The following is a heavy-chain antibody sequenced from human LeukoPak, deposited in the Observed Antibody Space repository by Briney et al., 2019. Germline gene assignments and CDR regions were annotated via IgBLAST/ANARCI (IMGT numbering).Heavy chain of an antibody. CDR1: GGSFSGYY. D-gene: IGHD3-10*01. CDR3: GRGHSALSITMVRGVWYNY. V-gene: IGHV4-34*01. Sequence: SETLSLTFAVYGGSFSGYYWSWIRQPPGKGLEWIGENNHSGSTNYNPSLKRRHTISVDTSKNQFSLKLSSVTAAETAVYYCGRGHSALSITMVRGVWYNYWGQGTLVTASS. J-gene: IGHJ4*02. CDR2: NNHSGST.